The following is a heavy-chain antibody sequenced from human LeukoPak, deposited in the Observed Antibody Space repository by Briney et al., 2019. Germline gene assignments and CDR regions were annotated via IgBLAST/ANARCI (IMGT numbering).Heavy chain of an antibody. Sequence: PGGSLRLSCAASGFTFSNFAMSWVRQAPGKGLEWVAVISYDGTIRNYADSVKGRFTISRDNSKNTLYLQMNSLTAEDTALYYCAKGGCSSTTCYLANPWGQGTLVTVSS. CDR1: GFTFSNFA. V-gene: IGHV3-30*18. CDR3: AKGGCSSTTCYLANP. J-gene: IGHJ5*02. D-gene: IGHD2-2*01. CDR2: ISYDGTIR.